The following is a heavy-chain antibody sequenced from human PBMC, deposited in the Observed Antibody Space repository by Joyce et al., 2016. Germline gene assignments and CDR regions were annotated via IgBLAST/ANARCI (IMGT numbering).Heavy chain of an antibody. CDR2: IWFDGSKE. J-gene: IGHJ6*02. D-gene: IGHD4-11*01. CDR3: ARVGPLTTNYGMDV. V-gene: IGHV3-33*01. Sequence: QEQVVESGGGVVQPGRSLRLSCEGSGYPFSRHGMHWVRQAPGKRAEWVAVIWFDGSKEYYSDSGKGRFIISRDKYKNMVYMQMNSLRVEDTAVYYCARVGPLTTNYGMDVWGQGTTVIVSS. CDR1: GYPFSRHG.